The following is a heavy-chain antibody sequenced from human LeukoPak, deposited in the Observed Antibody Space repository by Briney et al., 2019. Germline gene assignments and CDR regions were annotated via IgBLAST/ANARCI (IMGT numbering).Heavy chain of an antibody. D-gene: IGHD6-19*01. J-gene: IGHJ6*03. V-gene: IGHV3-7*01. CDR3: ARVGEYGSGWDTHYYYMDV. Sequence: GGSLRLSCAASGFTFSSYWMSWVRQAPGKGLEWVANIKQDGSEKYYVDSVKGRFTISRDNAKNSLYLQMNSLRAEDTAVYYCARVGEYGSGWDTHYYYMDVWGKGTTVTVSS. CDR1: GFTFSSYW. CDR2: IKQDGSEK.